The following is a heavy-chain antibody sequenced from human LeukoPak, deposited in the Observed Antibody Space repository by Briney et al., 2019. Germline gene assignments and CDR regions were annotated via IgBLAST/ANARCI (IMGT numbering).Heavy chain of an antibody. J-gene: IGHJ4*02. CDR1: GFTFGSHA. V-gene: IGHV3-23*01. D-gene: IGHD2-15*01. CDR2: IGGGGFST. CDR3: VKDCPAGRRRAGASTCSFDD. Sequence: PGRSLRLSCEASGFTFGSHAMSWVRQAPGKGLEWVSGIGGGGFSTYYAESVKGRFTISRDDSKRMVSLQMSGLRADDTAIYYCVKDCPAGRRRAGASTCSFDDWGQGTPVTVSS.